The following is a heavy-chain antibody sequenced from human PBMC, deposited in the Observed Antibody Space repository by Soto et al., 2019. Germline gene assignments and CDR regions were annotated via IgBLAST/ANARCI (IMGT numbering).Heavy chain of an antibody. Sequence: SETLSLTCAVYGGSFSGYYWSWIRQPPGKGLEWIGEINHSGSTNYNPSLKSRVTISVDTSKNQFSLKLSSVTAADTAVYYCARRCSGGSRYSYFDYWGQGTLVTVSS. CDR3: ARRCSGGSRYSYFDY. D-gene: IGHD2-15*01. J-gene: IGHJ4*02. CDR2: INHSGST. V-gene: IGHV4-34*01. CDR1: GGSFSGYY.